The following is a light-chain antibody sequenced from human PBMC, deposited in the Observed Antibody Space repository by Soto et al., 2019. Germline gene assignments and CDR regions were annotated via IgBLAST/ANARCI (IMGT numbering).Light chain of an antibody. CDR3: QQYGSSIFT. CDR2: GAS. V-gene: IGKV3-20*01. J-gene: IGKJ3*01. Sequence: EIVLTQSPGTLSLSPGERATLSCRASQSVSSSYLAWYQQKPGQAPRLLIHGASSRATGNPDRFSGSGSGPDFTLTISRLEPQDFAVYYCQQYGSSIFTFGPGTKFDIK. CDR1: QSVSSSY.